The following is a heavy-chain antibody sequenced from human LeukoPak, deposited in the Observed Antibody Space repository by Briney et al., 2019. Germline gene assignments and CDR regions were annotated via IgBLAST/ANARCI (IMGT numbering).Heavy chain of an antibody. V-gene: IGHV1-8*01. CDR1: GYTFTSYD. D-gene: IGHD1-1*01. Sequence: ASVKVSCKASGYTFTSYDINWVRQATGQGLEWMGWMNPNSGNTGYAQKFQGRVTMTRNTSISTAYMELSSLRSEDTAFYYCARGGDRNDPERYYFDYWGQGTLVTVSS. CDR3: ARGGDRNDPERYYFDY. J-gene: IGHJ4*02. CDR2: MNPNSGNT.